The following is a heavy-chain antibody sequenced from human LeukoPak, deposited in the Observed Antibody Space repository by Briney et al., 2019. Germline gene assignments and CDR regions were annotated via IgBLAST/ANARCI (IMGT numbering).Heavy chain of an antibody. V-gene: IGHV4-34*01. CDR1: GGSFSGYY. Sequence: SETLSLTCAVYGGSFSGYYWSWIRQPPGKGLEWIGEINHSGSTNYNPSLKSRVTISVDTSKNQFSLKLSSVTAADTAVYYCARHRLLYSSSFNWFDPWGQGTLVTVSS. CDR3: ARHRLLYSSSFNWFDP. J-gene: IGHJ5*02. D-gene: IGHD6-13*01. CDR2: INHSGST.